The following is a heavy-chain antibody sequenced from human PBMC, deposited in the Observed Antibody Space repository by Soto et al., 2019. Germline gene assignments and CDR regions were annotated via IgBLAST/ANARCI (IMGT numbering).Heavy chain of an antibody. CDR1: GGTFISDA. CDR3: ARCHSDSSGPGYLDS. CDR2: VIPMFPKA. D-gene: IGHD3-22*01. Sequence: QVRLVQSEAEVKKAGSSVKVSCKASGGTFISDAVTWVRQAPGQGLEWMGGVIPMFPKANYAQKFQVRATITADKSTSTVYMELHSLKSEDTALYYCARCHSDSSGPGYLDSWGQGTLVTV. V-gene: IGHV1-69*06. J-gene: IGHJ4*02.